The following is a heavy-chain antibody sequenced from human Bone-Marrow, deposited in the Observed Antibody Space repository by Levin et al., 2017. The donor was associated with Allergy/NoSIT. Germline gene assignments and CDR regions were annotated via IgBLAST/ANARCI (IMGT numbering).Heavy chain of an antibody. D-gene: IGHD2/OR15-2a*01. CDR3: VRDNRGDGIDV. Sequence: GESLKISCAASGFTFSNYAMSWVRHAPGKGLEWISAIATGGRTYYADSVKGRFSTSRDNSKNMVSLLMNSLRVDDTALYYCVRDNRGDGIDVWGQGTMVTVAS. CDR2: IATGGRT. V-gene: IGHV3-23*01. J-gene: IGHJ6*02. CDR1: GFTFSNYA.